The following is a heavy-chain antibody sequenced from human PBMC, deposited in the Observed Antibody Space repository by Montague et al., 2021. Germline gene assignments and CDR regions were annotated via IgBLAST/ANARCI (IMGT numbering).Heavy chain of an antibody. CDR2: ICDGGSA. D-gene: IGHD3-22*01. V-gene: IGHV4-61*01. CDR1: GDSVRCGIYH. J-gene: IGHJ5*02. Sequence: SEILSLTCSVSGDSVRCGIYHWGWIRQSPGKGLEWIGYICDGGSATYKTPLGSRVTMSLDTSSNQFSLNLRSATAADTAVYYCAAYYYGGGGRGSWGQGTLVTVSS. CDR3: AAYYYGGGGRGS.